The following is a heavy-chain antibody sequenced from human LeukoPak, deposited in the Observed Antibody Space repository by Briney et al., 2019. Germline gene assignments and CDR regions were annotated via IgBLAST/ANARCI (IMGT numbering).Heavy chain of an antibody. CDR1: GGSISSYY. D-gene: IGHD6-13*01. Sequence: SETLSLTCTVSGGSISSYYWSWIRQPAGKGLEWIGRIYTSGSTNYNPSLKSRVTMSVDTSKNQFSLKLSSVTAADTAVYYCARARAAAAGVNDYYYYYMDVWGKGTTVTVSS. V-gene: IGHV4-4*07. J-gene: IGHJ6*03. CDR3: ARARAAAAGVNDYYYYYMDV. CDR2: IYTSGST.